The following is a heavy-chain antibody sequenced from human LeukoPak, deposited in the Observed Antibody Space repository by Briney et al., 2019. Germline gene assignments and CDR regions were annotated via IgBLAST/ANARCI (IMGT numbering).Heavy chain of an antibody. CDR3: ARERELTGDYYYYFHMDV. V-gene: IGHV4-59*01. D-gene: IGHD7-27*01. Sequence: SETLSLTCTVSGGSISSYYWSWIRPPPGKGLEWIGDIYYSGSTNYNPSLKSRVTISVDTSRNQFSLKLTSVTAADTAVYYCARERELTGDYYYYFHMDVWGTGTTVTVSS. J-gene: IGHJ6*03. CDR2: IYYSGST. CDR1: GGSISSYY.